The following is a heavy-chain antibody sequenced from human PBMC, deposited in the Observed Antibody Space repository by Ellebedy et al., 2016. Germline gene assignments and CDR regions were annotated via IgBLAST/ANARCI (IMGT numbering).Heavy chain of an antibody. CDR2: ISAYNGNT. CDR3: AREGLGDCSSTSCYVANRYYGMDV. D-gene: IGHD2-2*01. Sequence: ASVKVSXXASAYTFTSYDISWVRQAPGQGLEWMGWISAYNGNTNYAQKLQGRVTMTTDTSTSTAYMELRSLRSDDTAVYYCAREGLGDCSSTSCYVANRYYGMDVWGQGTTVTVSS. V-gene: IGHV1-18*01. CDR1: AYTFTSYD. J-gene: IGHJ6*02.